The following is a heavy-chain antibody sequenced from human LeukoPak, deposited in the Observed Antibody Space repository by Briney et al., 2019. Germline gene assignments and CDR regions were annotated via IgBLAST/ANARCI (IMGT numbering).Heavy chain of an antibody. CDR3: AKGNGYSYGRYYFDY. V-gene: IGHV3-23*01. D-gene: IGHD5-18*01. Sequence: GGSLRLSCAASGFTFSSYAMGWVRQAPGKGLEWVSAITASGGNTYYADSVKVRFTISRDNSKNTLYLQVNSLRAEDTAVYYCAKGNGYSYGRYYFDYWGQGTLVTVSS. CDR1: GFTFSSYA. J-gene: IGHJ4*02. CDR2: ITASGGNT.